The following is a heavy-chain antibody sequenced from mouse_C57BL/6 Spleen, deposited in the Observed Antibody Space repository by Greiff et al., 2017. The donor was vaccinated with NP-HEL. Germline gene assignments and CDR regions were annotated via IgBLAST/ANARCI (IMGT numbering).Heavy chain of an antibody. CDR2: IDPSDSYT. CDR1: GYTFTSYW. CDR3: AREYYGRSLDY. Sequence: QVQLQQPGAELVMPGASVKLSCKASGYTFTSYWMHWVKQRPGQGLEWIGEIDPSDSYTNYNQKFKGKSTLTVDKSSSTAYMQLSSLTSEDSAVYYCAREYYGRSLDYGGQGTTLTVSS. J-gene: IGHJ2*01. D-gene: IGHD1-1*01. V-gene: IGHV1-69*01.